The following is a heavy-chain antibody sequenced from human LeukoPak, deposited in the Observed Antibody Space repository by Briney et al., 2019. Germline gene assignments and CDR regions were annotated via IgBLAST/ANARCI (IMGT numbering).Heavy chain of an antibody. CDR1: GGSFSGYY. CDR2: INHSGST. D-gene: IGHD5-24*01. CDR3: ARGLRRDGYNLGY. V-gene: IGHV4-34*01. Sequence: SETLSLTCAVYGGSFSGYYWSWIRQPPGKGLEWIGEINHSGSTNYNPSLKSRVTISVDTSKNQFSLKLSSVTAADTAVYYCARGLRRDGYNLGYWGQGILVTVSS. J-gene: IGHJ4*02.